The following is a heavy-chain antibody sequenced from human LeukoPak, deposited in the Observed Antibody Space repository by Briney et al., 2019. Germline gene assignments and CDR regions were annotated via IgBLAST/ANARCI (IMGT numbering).Heavy chain of an antibody. CDR1: GGSFSGYY. V-gene: IGHV4-34*01. CDR3: ARLKVRGLYYYYYYMDV. CDR2: INHSGST. D-gene: IGHD3-10*01. Sequence: SETLSLTCAVYGGSFSGYYWSWIRQPPGRGLEWIGEINHSGSTNYNPSLKSRVTISVDTSKNQFSLKLSSVTAADTAVYYCARLKVRGLYYYYYYMDVWGKGTTVTISS. J-gene: IGHJ6*03.